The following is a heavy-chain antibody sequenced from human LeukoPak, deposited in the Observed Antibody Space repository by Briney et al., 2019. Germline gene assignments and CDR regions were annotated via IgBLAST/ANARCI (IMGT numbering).Heavy chain of an antibody. J-gene: IGHJ4*02. CDR3: ARYSGSYYGENYFDY. Sequence: SETLSLTCTVSGGSISTYYWSWIRQPPGKGLEWIGYIYYSGSTNYNPSLKSRVTISVDTSKNQFSLKLSSVTAADTAVYYCARYSGSYYGENYFDYWGQGTLVTVSS. D-gene: IGHD1-26*01. V-gene: IGHV4-59*01. CDR1: GGSISTYY. CDR2: IYYSGST.